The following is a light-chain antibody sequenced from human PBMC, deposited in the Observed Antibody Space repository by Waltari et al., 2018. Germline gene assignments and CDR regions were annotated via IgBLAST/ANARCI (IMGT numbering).Light chain of an antibody. J-gene: IGLJ3*02. CDR1: SSDVGTYNY. CDR2: DVS. CDR3: SSYITTNTLEL. V-gene: IGLV2-14*03. Sequence: QSALTRPASVSGSPGQSITISCTGTSSDVGTYNYVSWYQQHPGKAPKLLIYDVSYRPSGVSYRFSGSKSGNTASLTISGLQAEDEADYYCSSYITTNTLELFGGGTSLTVL.